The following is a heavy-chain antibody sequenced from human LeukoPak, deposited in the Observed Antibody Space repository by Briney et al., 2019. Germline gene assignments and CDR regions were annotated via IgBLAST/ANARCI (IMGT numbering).Heavy chain of an antibody. Sequence: GGSLRLSCAASGFTVSSNYMSWVRQAPGKGLEWVSVIYGGGTTYYADSVKGRFTISRDNAKNSLYLQMNSLRAEDTAVYYCARERSAWRIWGQGTMVTVSS. V-gene: IGHV3-53*01. CDR1: GFTVSSNY. CDR2: IYGGGTT. J-gene: IGHJ3*02. CDR3: ARERSAWRI. D-gene: IGHD1-1*01.